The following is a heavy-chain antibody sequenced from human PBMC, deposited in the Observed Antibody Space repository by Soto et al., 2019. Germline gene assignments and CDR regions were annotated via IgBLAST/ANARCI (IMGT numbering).Heavy chain of an antibody. D-gene: IGHD3-22*01. Sequence: GASVKVSCKASGGTFSSYAISWVRQAPGQGLEWMGGIIPIFGTANYAQKFQGRVTITADESTSTAYMELSSLRSEDTAVYYCARELDDSSGYPDSNWFDSWGQGTLVTVSS. V-gene: IGHV1-69*13. CDR3: ARELDDSSGYPDSNWFDS. CDR1: GGTFSSYA. CDR2: IIPIFGTA. J-gene: IGHJ5*01.